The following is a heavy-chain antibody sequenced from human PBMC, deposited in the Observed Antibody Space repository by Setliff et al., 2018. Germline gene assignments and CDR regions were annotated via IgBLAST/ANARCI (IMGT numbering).Heavy chain of an antibody. V-gene: IGHV4-59*12. CDR3: ARVDNFWSGPIDY. J-gene: IGHJ4*02. CDR1: GGSISSYY. CDR2: IYYSGST. D-gene: IGHD3-3*01. Sequence: SETLSLTCTVSGGSISSYYWSWIRQPPGKRLEWIGYIYYSGSTNYNPSLESRVTISVDTSKNQFSLKLSSVTAADTAVYYCARVDNFWSGPIDYWGQGTLVTVSS.